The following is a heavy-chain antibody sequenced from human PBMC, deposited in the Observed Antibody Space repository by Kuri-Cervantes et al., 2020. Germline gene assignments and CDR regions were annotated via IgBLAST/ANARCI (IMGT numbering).Heavy chain of an antibody. Sequence: ESLKISCTVSGGSIRGHYFSWIRQSPGKGLEWIGSYHHSGSTVYTPSLNSRVTMSMDTSKNQFSLKLRFVTAADTAVYYCARELGVSGDYELDSWGQGTLVTVSS. D-gene: IGHD2-21*02. V-gene: IGHV4-59*11. J-gene: IGHJ4*02. CDR2: YHHSGST. CDR3: ARELGVSGDYELDS. CDR1: GGSIRGHY.